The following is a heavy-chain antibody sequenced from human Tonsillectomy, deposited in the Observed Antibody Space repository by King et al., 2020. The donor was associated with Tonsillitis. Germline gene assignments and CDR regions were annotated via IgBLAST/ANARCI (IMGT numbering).Heavy chain of an antibody. D-gene: IGHD2-21*02. Sequence: VQLVESGGGLVKPGGSLRLSCAASGFTFSTYSMNWVRQAPGKGLEWVSSISSSSSYIYYADSVKGRFTISRDNAKNSLYLQMNSLRAEDTAVYYCASLPWGDHDYYYYYGMDVWGQGTTVNVSS. V-gene: IGHV3-21*01. CDR1: GFTFSTYS. J-gene: IGHJ6*02. CDR3: ASLPWGDHDYYYYYGMDV. CDR2: ISSSSSYI.